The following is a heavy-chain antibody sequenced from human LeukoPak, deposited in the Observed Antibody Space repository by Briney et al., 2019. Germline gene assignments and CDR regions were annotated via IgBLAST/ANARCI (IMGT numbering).Heavy chain of an antibody. J-gene: IGHJ4*02. CDR3: AKEGAHYYDSSGYRGGFDY. Sequence: GASLRLSCAVSGCTFSSYAMSWVRQAPGKGLEWVSAISGSGGSTYYADSVKGRFTISRDNSKNTLYLQMDSLRAEDTAVYYCAKEGAHYYDSSGYRGGFDYWGQGTLVTVSS. CDR2: ISGSGGST. D-gene: IGHD3-22*01. CDR1: GCTFSSYA. V-gene: IGHV3-23*01.